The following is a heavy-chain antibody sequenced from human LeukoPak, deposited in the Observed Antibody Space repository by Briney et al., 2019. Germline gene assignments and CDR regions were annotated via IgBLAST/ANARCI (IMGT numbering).Heavy chain of an antibody. D-gene: IGHD1-1*01. V-gene: IGHV4-59*12. Sequence: PSETLSLTCTVSGGSISTYYWSWIRQPPGKGLEWIGYIYYSGSTNYNPSLKSRVTMSVDTSKNQFSLKLSSVTAADTAVYYCARADRDDRFDYWGQGTLVTVSS. J-gene: IGHJ4*02. CDR1: GGSISTYY. CDR2: IYYSGST. CDR3: ARADRDDRFDY.